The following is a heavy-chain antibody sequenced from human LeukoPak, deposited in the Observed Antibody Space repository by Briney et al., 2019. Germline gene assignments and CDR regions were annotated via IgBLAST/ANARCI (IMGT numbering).Heavy chain of an antibody. V-gene: IGHV4-4*02. D-gene: IGHD7-27*01. J-gene: IGHJ5*02. CDR3: ASANPGQGWFDP. CDR2: IYHSGST. Sequence: SGTLSLTCAVSGGSISSSNWWSWVRQPPGKGLEWIGEIYHSGSTNYNPSLKSRVTISVDKSKNQFSLKLSSVTAADTAMYYCASANPGQGWFDPWGQGTLVTVSS. CDR1: GGSISSSNW.